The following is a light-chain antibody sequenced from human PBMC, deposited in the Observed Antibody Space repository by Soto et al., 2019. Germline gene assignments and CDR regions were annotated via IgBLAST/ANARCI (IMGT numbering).Light chain of an antibody. CDR1: SWQSSYI. Sequence: QLVLTQSSSASASLGSSVNLTCTLSSWQSSYIIAWHQQQPGKAPRYLMKLEGSGSYNKGSGVPDRFSGSSSGADRYLTISNLQFEDEADYYCETWDSNIHWVFGGGTKVTVL. CDR3: ETWDSNIHWV. CDR2: LEGSGSY. J-gene: IGLJ3*02. V-gene: IGLV4-60*02.